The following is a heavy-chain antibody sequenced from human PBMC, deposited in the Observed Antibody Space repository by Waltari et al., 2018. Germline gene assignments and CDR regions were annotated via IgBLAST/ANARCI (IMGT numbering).Heavy chain of an antibody. CDR3: ATDVDTSGLAMGWFDP. Sequence: QVQLVQSGAEVKKPGASVKVSCKVSGYTLTELSMHWVRQAPGKGLEWMGGFDPEDGETIYAQKFQGRVTMTEDTSTDTAYMELSSLRSEDTAVYYCATDVDTSGLAMGWFDPWGQGTLVTVSS. J-gene: IGHJ5*02. CDR1: GYTLTELS. V-gene: IGHV1-24*01. D-gene: IGHD5-18*01. CDR2: FDPEDGET.